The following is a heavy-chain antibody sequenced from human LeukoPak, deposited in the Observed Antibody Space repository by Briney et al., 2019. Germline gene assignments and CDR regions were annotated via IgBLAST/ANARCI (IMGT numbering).Heavy chain of an antibody. V-gene: IGHV3-74*01. Sequence: GGSLRLSCAASGFTFRTYWMHWVRQAPGEGLVWVSRINSDGSSTTYADSVKGRFTISRDNAKNTLYLQMNSLRVEDTAVYYCARVKLASQTAWFDPWGQGTLVTVSS. J-gene: IGHJ5*02. CDR3: ARVKLASQTAWFDP. CDR1: GFTFRTYW. CDR2: INSDGSST.